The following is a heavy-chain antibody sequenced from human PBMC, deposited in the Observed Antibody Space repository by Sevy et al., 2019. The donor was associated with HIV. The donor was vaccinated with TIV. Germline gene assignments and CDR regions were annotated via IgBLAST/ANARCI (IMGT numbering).Heavy chain of an antibody. Sequence: GGSLRLSCATSGFTFSNYAIHWVRQAPGKGLEWVASIFSDGINKYYADSVKGRFTISRDNSENTVYLQMNSLRVEDTAVYYCARESGSDWYLDYWGYGTLVTVS. CDR3: ARESGSDWYLDY. CDR1: GFTFSNYA. D-gene: IGHD6-19*01. CDR2: IFSDGINK. J-gene: IGHJ4*01. V-gene: IGHV3-33*01.